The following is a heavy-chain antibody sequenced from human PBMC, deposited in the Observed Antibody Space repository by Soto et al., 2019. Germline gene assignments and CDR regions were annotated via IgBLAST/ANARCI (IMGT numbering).Heavy chain of an antibody. V-gene: IGHV1-69*06. Sequence: QVQLVQSGAEVKKPGSSVKVSCKASGGTFSSYAISWVRQAPGQGLEWMGGIIPIFGTANYAQKFQGRVTITPDKSTSTAYMELSSLRSEDTAVYYCARVVPAAIVAAGGGYFDYWGQGTLVTVSS. CDR2: IIPIFGTA. CDR1: GGTFSSYA. CDR3: ARVVPAAIVAAGGGYFDY. J-gene: IGHJ4*02. D-gene: IGHD2-2*02.